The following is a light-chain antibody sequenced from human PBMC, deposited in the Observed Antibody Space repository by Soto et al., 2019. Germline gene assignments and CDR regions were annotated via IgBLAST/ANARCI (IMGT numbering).Light chain of an antibody. Sequence: ETLLTQSPGTLSLSPGERATLSCRASQSVSNYLAWFQQKPGQAPRLLIFDTTNRAPGTPVRFSGSGSVTDFTLTISSLEPEDFAVYYCQQRRNLPYTFGQGTKLEIK. CDR3: QQRRNLPYT. CDR2: DTT. CDR1: QSVSNY. V-gene: IGKV3-11*01. J-gene: IGKJ2*01.